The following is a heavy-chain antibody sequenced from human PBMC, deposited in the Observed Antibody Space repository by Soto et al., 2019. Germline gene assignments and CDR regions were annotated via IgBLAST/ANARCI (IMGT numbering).Heavy chain of an antibody. Sequence: GGSLSLSCAASGFTFSSYGMSWVRQAPGKGLEWVANIKQDGSGKYYVDSVKGRFTISRDNAKNSLYLQMNSLRAEDTAVYYCARSSGLDVWGQGTTVTVS. CDR2: IKQDGSGK. D-gene: IGHD6-19*01. V-gene: IGHV3-7*01. CDR3: ARSSGLDV. CDR1: GFTFSSYG. J-gene: IGHJ6*02.